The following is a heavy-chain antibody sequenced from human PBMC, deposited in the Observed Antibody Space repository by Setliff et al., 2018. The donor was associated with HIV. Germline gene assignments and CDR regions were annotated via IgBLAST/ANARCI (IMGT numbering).Heavy chain of an antibody. V-gene: IGHV1-3*04. D-gene: IGHD5-12*01. CDR2: INTATGDT. J-gene: IGHJ6*02. CDR3: ANRGYSGYDYSNYYYYGMDV. Sequence: ASVKVSCKTSGYTFTNYAMHWVRQAPGQSLEWMGWINTATGDTKYSERFRDRITIFRDTSANTAYVDLGSLRSEDTAVYYCANRGYSGYDYSNYYYYGMDVWGQGITVTVSS. CDR1: GYTFTNYA.